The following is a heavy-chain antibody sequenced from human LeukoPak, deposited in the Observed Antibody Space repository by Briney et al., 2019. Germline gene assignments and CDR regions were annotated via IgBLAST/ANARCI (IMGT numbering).Heavy chain of an antibody. CDR3: ARGSSSRYYYYYYMDV. J-gene: IGHJ6*03. Sequence: SETLSLTCTVSGGSISSGGYYWSWIRQHPGKGLEWIGRIYTSGSTNYNPSLKSRVTISVDTSKNQFSLKLSSVTAADTAVYYCARGSSSRYYYYYYMDVWGKGTTVTVSS. CDR1: GGSISSGGYY. D-gene: IGHD6-13*01. CDR2: IYTSGST. V-gene: IGHV4-61*02.